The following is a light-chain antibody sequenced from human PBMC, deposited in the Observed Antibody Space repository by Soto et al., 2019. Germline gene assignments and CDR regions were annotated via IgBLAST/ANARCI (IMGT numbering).Light chain of an antibody. CDR1: QTIATY. J-gene: IGKJ4*01. Sequence: IEMTQSPASLSASVGDRVTITCRASQTIATYLNWFQHKSGRAPKLLIYTSSSVNSGVSSRFRGSGSGTVFTLTINDVQPEDSATYYCQQSYSSLVTFGAGTKVEIK. CDR2: TSS. CDR3: QQSYSSLVT. V-gene: IGKV1-39*01.